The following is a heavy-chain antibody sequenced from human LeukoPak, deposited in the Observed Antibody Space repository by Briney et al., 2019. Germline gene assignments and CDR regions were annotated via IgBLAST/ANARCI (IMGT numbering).Heavy chain of an antibody. CDR2: INWNGGDT. D-gene: IGHD5-12*01. CDR1: GSNFEDYG. J-gene: IGHJ4*02. CDR3: AKTFNREYSGNDRDY. Sequence: GGSLRLSCADSGSNFEDYGVSWVRQAPGKGLEWVSGINWNGGDTDYADSVKGRFTISRDNAKNSLYLQMNSLRAEDTAVYYCAKTFNREYSGNDRDYWGQGTLVTVSS. V-gene: IGHV3-20*04.